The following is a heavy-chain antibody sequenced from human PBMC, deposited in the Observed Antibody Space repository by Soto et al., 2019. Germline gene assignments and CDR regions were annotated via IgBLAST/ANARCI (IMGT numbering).Heavy chain of an antibody. CDR3: AHRVPIEGHFDP. J-gene: IGHJ5*02. CDR2: IYWDDDR. V-gene: IGHV2-5*02. Sequence: QITLKESGPTLVKPTQTLTLTCSFSGFSLSTSGVAVGWIRQPPGKALEWLAVIYWDDDRRYSPSLKSRLTIRKDTSKNQGVLRMTNMDPVDTATYYCAHRVPIEGHFDPWGQGTLVTVSS. CDR1: GFSLSTSGVA.